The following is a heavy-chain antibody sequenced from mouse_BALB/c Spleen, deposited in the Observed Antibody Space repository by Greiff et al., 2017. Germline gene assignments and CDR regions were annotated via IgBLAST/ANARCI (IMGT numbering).Heavy chain of an antibody. J-gene: IGHJ4*01. V-gene: IGHV5-6*01. CDR3: ARLRGGPYYYAMDY. CDR1: GFTFSSYG. Sequence: EVKVVESGGDLVKPGGSLKLSCAASGFTFSSYGMSWVRQTPDKRLEWVATISSGGSYTYYPDSVKGRFTISRDNAKNTLYLQMSSLKSEDTAMYYCARLRGGPYYYAMDYWGQGTSVTVSS. D-gene: IGHD3-1*01. CDR2: ISSGGSYT.